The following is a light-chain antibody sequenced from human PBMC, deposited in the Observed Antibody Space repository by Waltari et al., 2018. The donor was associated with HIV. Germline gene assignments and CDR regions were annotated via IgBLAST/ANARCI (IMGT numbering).Light chain of an antibody. CDR3: QQYGSSRGLT. CDR2: GAS. CDR1: QSVSSSY. V-gene: IGKV3-20*01. J-gene: IGKJ4*01. Sequence: EIVLTQSPGTLSLSPGERATLSCRASQSVSSSYLVWYQQKPGQTPRLLIYGASSRATGIPDRFSGSGSGTDFTLTINRLEPEDFAVYYCQQYGSSRGLTFGGGTKVEIK.